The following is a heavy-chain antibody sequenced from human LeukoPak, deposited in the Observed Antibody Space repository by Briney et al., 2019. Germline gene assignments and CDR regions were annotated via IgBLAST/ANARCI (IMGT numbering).Heavy chain of an antibody. D-gene: IGHD3-16*02. V-gene: IGHV4-34*01. CDR1: GGSFSGYY. Sequence: SETLSLTCAVYGGSFSGYYWSWIRQPPGKGLEWIGEINHSGSTNYNPSLKSRVTMSVDTSKNQFSLKLSSVTAADTAVYYCARDFPAYVIGGYFDYWGQGTLVTVSS. J-gene: IGHJ4*02. CDR3: ARDFPAYVIGGYFDY. CDR2: INHSGST.